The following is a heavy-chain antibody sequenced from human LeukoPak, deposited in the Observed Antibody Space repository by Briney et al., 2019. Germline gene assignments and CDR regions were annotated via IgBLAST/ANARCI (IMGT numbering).Heavy chain of an antibody. CDR2: IYYSGST. D-gene: IGHD3-22*01. Sequence: SETLSLTCTVSGGSISSYYWSWIRQPPGKGLEWIGHIYYSGSTNYNPSLKSRVTISVDTSKNQFSLKLSSVTAADTAVYYCARSSSGAYYYYMDVWGKGTTVTVSS. CDR3: ARSSSGAYYYYMDV. V-gene: IGHV4-59*01. J-gene: IGHJ6*03. CDR1: GGSISSYY.